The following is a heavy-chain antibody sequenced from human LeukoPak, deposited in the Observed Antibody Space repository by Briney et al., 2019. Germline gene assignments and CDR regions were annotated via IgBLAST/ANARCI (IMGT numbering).Heavy chain of an antibody. CDR3: ARGDTYYDILTGYVYYYGMDV. J-gene: IGHJ6*02. Sequence: SETLSLTCTVSGGSISSYYWSWIRQPPGKGLEWIGYIYYSGSTNYNPSLKSRVTISVDTSKNQFSLKLSSVTAADTAVYYCARGDTYYDILTGYVYYYGMDVWGQGTTVTVSS. CDR2: IYYSGST. CDR1: GGSISSYY. D-gene: IGHD3-9*01. V-gene: IGHV4-59*01.